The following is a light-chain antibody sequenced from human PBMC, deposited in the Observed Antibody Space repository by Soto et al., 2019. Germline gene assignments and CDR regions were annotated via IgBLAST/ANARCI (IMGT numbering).Light chain of an antibody. CDR2: DVS. Sequence: QSALTQPASVSGSPGQSITISCTGTSSDVGLYNYVSWYQHHPGKAPKLMIYDVSDRPSGVSNRFSGSKSGNTASLTISGLQAEDGGDYSCGSYTSPSPVNFGGGPRLT. J-gene: IGLJ2*01. CDR1: SSDVGLYNY. V-gene: IGLV2-14*01. CDR3: GSYTSPSPVN.